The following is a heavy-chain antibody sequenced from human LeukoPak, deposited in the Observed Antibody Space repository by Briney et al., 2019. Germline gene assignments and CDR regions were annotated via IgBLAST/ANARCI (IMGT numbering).Heavy chain of an antibody. Sequence: GGSLRLSCAASGLTFDDYAMHWVRQAPGKGLEWVSGISWNSGSIGYADSVKGRFTISRDNAKNSLYLQMNSLRAEDTALYYCAKDMVRSSSWPNFDYWGQGTLVTVSS. CDR2: ISWNSGSI. J-gene: IGHJ4*02. D-gene: IGHD6-13*01. CDR1: GLTFDDYA. V-gene: IGHV3-9*01. CDR3: AKDMVRSSSWPNFDY.